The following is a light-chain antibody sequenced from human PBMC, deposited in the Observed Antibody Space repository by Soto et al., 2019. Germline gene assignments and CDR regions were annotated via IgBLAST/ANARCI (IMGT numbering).Light chain of an antibody. J-gene: IGKJ1*01. V-gene: IGKV1-5*03. CDR3: QHYNSYSRT. Sequence: DIQMTQSPSTLSASVGERVTITCRASQSIGSWLAWYQQKPGKAPSLLIYKASSLESGVPPRFSGRGYETEFTLTITTLQPDDFATYYCQHYNSYSRTFGQGTKVEI. CDR1: QSIGSW. CDR2: KAS.